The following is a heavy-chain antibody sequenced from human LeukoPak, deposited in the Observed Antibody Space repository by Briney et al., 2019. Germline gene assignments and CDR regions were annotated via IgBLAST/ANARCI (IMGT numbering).Heavy chain of an antibody. CDR3: ARVPHSVTLGAIFLHYFDY. D-gene: IGHD3-3*02. J-gene: IGHJ4*02. Sequence: PSETLSLTCTVFGYSISSGYCWGWIRQPPGKGLEWIGNICHSETTYYNPSLKSRVTISLETSKNQFSLKLTSVTAADTALYYCARVPHSVTLGAIFLHYFDYWGQGTLVTVSS. V-gene: IGHV4-38-2*02. CDR1: GYSISSGYC. CDR2: ICHSETT.